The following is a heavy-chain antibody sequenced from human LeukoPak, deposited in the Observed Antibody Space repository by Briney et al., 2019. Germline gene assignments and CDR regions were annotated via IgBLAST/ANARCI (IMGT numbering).Heavy chain of an antibody. Sequence: PSETLSLTCTVSGGSISSSSYYWGWLRQPPGKGLEWIGTIYYSGSTYYNPSLKSRVTISVDTSKNQFSLKLTSVTAADTAVYYCARGPVTWGSGSCYEGSPFDIWGQGTMVTVSS. CDR1: GGSISSSSYY. J-gene: IGHJ3*02. CDR2: IYYSGST. CDR3: ARGPVTWGSGSCYEGSPFDI. V-gene: IGHV4-39*07. D-gene: IGHD3-10*01.